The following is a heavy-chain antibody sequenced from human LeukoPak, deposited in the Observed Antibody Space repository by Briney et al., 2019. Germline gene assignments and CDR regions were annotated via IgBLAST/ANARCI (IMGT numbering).Heavy chain of an antibody. CDR1: RFTFSSYS. CDR3: ARDRAAAMEYYYMDV. Sequence: GGSLRLSCAASRFTFSSYSMHWVRQAPGKGLEWVAVIRYDGSNKNYADSVKGRFTISRDNSKNTLYLQINSLRAEGTAVYYCARDRAAAMEYYYMDVWGKGTTVTVSS. J-gene: IGHJ6*03. V-gene: IGHV3-33*01. CDR2: IRYDGSNK. D-gene: IGHD2-2*01.